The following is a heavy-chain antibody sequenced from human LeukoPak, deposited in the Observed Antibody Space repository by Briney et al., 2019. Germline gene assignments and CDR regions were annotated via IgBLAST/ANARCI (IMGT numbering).Heavy chain of an antibody. CDR2: IHASGGA. Sequence: SETLSLTCTVSGGSISSYYWNWIRQPAGKGLEWIGRIHASGGANYNPSLKSRVTMSVDTSKNEFSLQLSSVTAADTAVYYCATSVRGENDYCGQGTLVTVSS. V-gene: IGHV4-4*07. CDR1: GGSISSYY. CDR3: ATSVRGENDY. J-gene: IGHJ4*02. D-gene: IGHD3-10*01.